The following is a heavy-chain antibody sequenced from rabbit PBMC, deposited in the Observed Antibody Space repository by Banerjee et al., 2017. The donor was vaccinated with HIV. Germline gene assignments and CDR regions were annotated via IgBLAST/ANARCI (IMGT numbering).Heavy chain of an antibody. J-gene: IGHJ4*01. CDR2: INTSSGNT. Sequence: QEQLEESGGDLVKPEGSLTLTCKASGSDISSNAMCWVRQAPGKGLELIACINTSSGNTVYASWAKGRFTVSKTSSTTVTLQMTSLTAADTATYFCARHSSGDWSYFKLWGQGNLVTVS. D-gene: IGHD1-1*01. V-gene: IGHV1S45*01. CDR1: GSDISSNA. CDR3: ARHSSGDWSYFKL.